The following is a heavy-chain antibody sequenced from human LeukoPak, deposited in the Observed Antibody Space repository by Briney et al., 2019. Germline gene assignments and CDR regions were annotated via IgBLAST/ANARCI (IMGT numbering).Heavy chain of an antibody. Sequence: PGGSLRLSCAASGFTFSSYSMNWVRQAPGKGLEWVSSISSSSSYIYYADSVKGRFTISRDNAKNSLYLQMNSLRAEDTAVYYCARDRVDGSGRAFDPWGQGTLVTVSS. CDR3: ARDRVDGSGRAFDP. V-gene: IGHV3-21*01. CDR1: GFTFSSYS. J-gene: IGHJ5*02. D-gene: IGHD3-10*01. CDR2: ISSSSSYI.